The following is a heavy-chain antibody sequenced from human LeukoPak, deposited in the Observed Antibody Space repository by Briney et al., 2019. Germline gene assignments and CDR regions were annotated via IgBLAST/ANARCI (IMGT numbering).Heavy chain of an antibody. Sequence: SETLSLTCAVYGGSFSGHYWNWIHQPPGKGLEWIGEINHSGSTKNNPSLESRGTISVDTSKNQFSLRLDSVTAAGTAVYYCARTTYGPDGASDIWGQGTMVTVSS. J-gene: IGHJ3*02. V-gene: IGHV4-34*04. D-gene: IGHD3-10*01. CDR3: ARTTYGPDGASDI. CDR1: GGSFSGHY. CDR2: INHSGST.